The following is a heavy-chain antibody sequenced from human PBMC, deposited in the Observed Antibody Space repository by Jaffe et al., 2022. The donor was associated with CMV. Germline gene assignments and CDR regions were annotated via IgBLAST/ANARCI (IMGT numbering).Heavy chain of an antibody. CDR1: GFTFSSYG. CDR3: ARGWELLLTDY. CDR2: IWYDGSNK. V-gene: IGHV3-33*08. Sequence: QVQLVESGGGVVQPGRSLRLSCAASGFTFSSYGMHWVRQAPGKGLEWVAVIWYDGSNKYYADSVKGRFTISRDNSKNTLYLQMNSLRAEDTAVYYCARGWELLLTDYWGQGTLVTVSS. D-gene: IGHD1-26*01. J-gene: IGHJ4*02.